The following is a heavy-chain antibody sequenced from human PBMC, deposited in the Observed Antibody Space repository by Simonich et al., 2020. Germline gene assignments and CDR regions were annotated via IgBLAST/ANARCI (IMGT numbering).Heavy chain of an antibody. CDR1: GYTFTGYY. V-gene: IGHV1-2*06. J-gene: IGHJ4*02. CDR2: KNPNRSGT. D-gene: IGHD7-27*01. Sequence: QVQLVQSGAEVKKPGASVKVYCKASGYTFTGYYMHWVRQDPGQGLEGMGRKNPNRSGTNYAQKLQGKVTMTRNTSISTAYMELSRLRSDDTAVYYCASGWDWGFSHMSDYWGQGTLVTVSS. CDR3: ASGWDWGFSHMSDY.